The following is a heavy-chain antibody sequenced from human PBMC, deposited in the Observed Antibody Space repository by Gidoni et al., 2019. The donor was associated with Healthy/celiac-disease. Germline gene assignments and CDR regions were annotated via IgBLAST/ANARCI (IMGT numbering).Heavy chain of an antibody. D-gene: IGHD3-22*01. V-gene: IGHV4-39*01. CDR1: GGSISSSSYY. CDR2: IYYSGST. J-gene: IGHJ4*02. Sequence: QLQLQESGPGLVKPSETLSLTYTVSGGSISSSSYYWGWIRQPPGKGLEWIGSIYYSGSTYYNPSLKSRVTISVDTSKNQFSLKLSSVTAADTAVYYCARQTRTGYDSSGYPDYWGQGTLVTVSS. CDR3: ARQTRTGYDSSGYPDY.